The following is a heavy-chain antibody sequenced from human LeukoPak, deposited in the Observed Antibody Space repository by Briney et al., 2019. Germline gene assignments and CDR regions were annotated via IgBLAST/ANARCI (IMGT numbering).Heavy chain of an antibody. CDR3: AKVVGKYYFDY. D-gene: IGHD2-15*01. CDR1: GFTFSSYG. Sequence: GRSLRLSCAASGFTFSSYGMHWVRQAPGKGLEWVAVIWYDGSNKYYADSVKGRFTISRDNSKNTLYLQMNSLRAEDTAVYYCAKVVGKYYFDYWGQGTLVTVSS. CDR2: IWYDGSNK. J-gene: IGHJ4*02. V-gene: IGHV3-33*06.